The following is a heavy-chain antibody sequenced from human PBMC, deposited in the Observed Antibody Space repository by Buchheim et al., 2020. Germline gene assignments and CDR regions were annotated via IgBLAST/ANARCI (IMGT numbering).Heavy chain of an antibody. Sequence: EVQLVESGGGLVQPGGSLKLSCAASGFTFSGSAMHWVRQAPGKGLEWVSSISSSSSYIYYADSVKGRFTISRDNAKNSLYLQMNSLRAEDTAVYYCARGPPVYYDFWSGYSKGVDYWGQGTL. V-gene: IGHV3-21*01. J-gene: IGHJ4*02. CDR2: ISSSSSYI. CDR3: ARGPPVYYDFWSGYSKGVDY. CDR1: GFTFSGSA. D-gene: IGHD3-3*01.